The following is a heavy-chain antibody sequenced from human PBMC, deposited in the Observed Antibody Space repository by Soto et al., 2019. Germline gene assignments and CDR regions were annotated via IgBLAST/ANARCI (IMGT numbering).Heavy chain of an antibody. Sequence: PSETLSLTCTVSGGSISSSSYYWGWIRQPPGKGLEWIGSIYYSGSTYYNPSLKSRVTISVDTSKNQFSLKLSSVTAADTAVYYCARIAGFLEWYTYYYGSGSNPGGYFDYWGQGTLVTVSS. CDR1: GGSISSSSYY. D-gene: IGHD3-10*01. V-gene: IGHV4-39*01. CDR2: IYYSGST. CDR3: ARIAGFLEWYTYYYGSGSNPGGYFDY. J-gene: IGHJ4*02.